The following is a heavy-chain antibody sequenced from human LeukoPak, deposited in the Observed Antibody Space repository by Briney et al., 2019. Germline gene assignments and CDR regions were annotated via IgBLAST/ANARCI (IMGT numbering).Heavy chain of an antibody. CDR3: ARAPYSSSWSYNFDY. CDR1: RGTFSSYA. V-gene: IGHV1-69*13. CDR2: IIPIFGTA. J-gene: IGHJ4*02. D-gene: IGHD6-13*01. Sequence: SVNVSCKASRGTFSSYAISWVRQAPGQGLEWMGGIIPIFGTADYAQKFQGRVTITADESTSTAYMELSSLRSEDTAVYYCARAPYSSSWSYNFDYWGQGTLVTVSS.